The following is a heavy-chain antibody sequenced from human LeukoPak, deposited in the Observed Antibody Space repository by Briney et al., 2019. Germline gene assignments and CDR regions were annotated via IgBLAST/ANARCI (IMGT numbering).Heavy chain of an antibody. D-gene: IGHD6-19*01. CDR1: GFTFSSYG. V-gene: IGHV3-30*03. CDR3: AGGAGWLIDY. CDR2: ISYDGGNK. Sequence: GRSLRLSCAASGFTFSSYGMHWVRQAPGKGLEWVAVISYDGGNKYYADSVKGRFTISRDNAKNSVYLQMNSLRAEDTAMYYCAGGAGWLIDYWGQGVLVTVSS. J-gene: IGHJ4*02.